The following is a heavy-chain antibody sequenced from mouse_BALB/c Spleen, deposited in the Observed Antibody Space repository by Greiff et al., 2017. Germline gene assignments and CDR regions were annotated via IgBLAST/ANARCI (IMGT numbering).Heavy chain of an antibody. CDR1: GYTFTSYW. Sequence: QVQLKQPGAELVKPGASVKLSCKASGYTFTSYWMHWVKQRPGQGLEWIGEIDPSDSYTNYNQKFKGKATLTVDKSSSTAYMQLSSLTSEDSAVYYCARSKGYGPFAYWGQGTLVTVSA. V-gene: IGHV1-69*02. D-gene: IGHD1-1*02. CDR3: ARSKGYGPFAY. CDR2: IDPSDSYT. J-gene: IGHJ3*01.